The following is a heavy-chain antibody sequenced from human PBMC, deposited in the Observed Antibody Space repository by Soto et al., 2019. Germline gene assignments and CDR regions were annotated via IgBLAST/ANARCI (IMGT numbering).Heavy chain of an antibody. CDR3: ATTHRGVVITGRVY. Sequence: GGSLRLSCAASGFTFSSYALSWVRQSPGKGLEWVASISGSGGSTYYADSVKGRFTISRDNSKNPLYLQMNSLRAEDTAVYYCATTHRGVVITGRVYWGQGTLVTVSS. CDR2: ISGSGGST. J-gene: IGHJ4*02. D-gene: IGHD3-3*01. CDR1: GFTFSSYA. V-gene: IGHV3-23*01.